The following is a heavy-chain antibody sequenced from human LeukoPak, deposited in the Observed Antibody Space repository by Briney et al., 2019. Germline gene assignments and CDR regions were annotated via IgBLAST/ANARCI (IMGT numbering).Heavy chain of an antibody. Sequence: SETLSLTCTVSGGSISSYYWSWIRQPPGKGLEWIGYIYHSGTTNYNPSLKSRVTISVDTSKNQFSLKLSSVTAADTAVYYCARGLGIVVVLANWFDPWGQGTLVTVSS. CDR2: IYHSGTT. CDR3: ARGLGIVVVLANWFDP. D-gene: IGHD2-2*01. J-gene: IGHJ5*02. V-gene: IGHV4-59*12. CDR1: GGSISSYY.